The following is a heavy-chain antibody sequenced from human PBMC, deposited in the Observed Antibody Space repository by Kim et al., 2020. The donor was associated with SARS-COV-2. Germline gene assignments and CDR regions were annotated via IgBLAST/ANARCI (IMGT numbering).Heavy chain of an antibody. Sequence: DSVKGRFTISRDNAKNSLYLQMNSLRAEDTALYYCVRDQKYFWSYYFLDYWGRGILVTVSS. V-gene: IGHV3-9*01. CDR3: VRDQKYFWSYYFLDY. D-gene: IGHD3-3*01. J-gene: IGHJ4*02.